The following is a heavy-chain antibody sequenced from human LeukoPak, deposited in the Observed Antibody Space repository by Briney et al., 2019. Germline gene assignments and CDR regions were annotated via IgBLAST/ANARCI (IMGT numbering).Heavy chain of an antibody. CDR3: ARHLMVAADGSFDY. Sequence: PSETLSLTCTVSGGSISSYYWSWIRQPPGKGLEWIGYIHYSGSTDYNASLKSRVTISIDTTNNQFSLKRSSVTAADTAMYYCARHLMVAADGSFDYWGQGTLVTVSS. V-gene: IGHV4-59*08. J-gene: IGHJ4*02. CDR2: IHYSGST. D-gene: IGHD6-13*01. CDR1: GGSISSYY.